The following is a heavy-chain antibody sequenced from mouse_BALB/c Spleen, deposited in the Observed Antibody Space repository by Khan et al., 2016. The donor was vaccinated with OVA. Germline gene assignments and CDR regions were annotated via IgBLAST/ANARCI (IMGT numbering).Heavy chain of an antibody. Sequence: QVQLQQSGAELVRPGASVKLSCKASGYTFTNYWINWMKQRPSQGLEWIGNIYPSDNYTNYNQQFRDKATLTVDKSSSTAYMQLSSPTSEDSAVYYCTRGDPGNFDYWGQGTTLTVSS. CDR3: TRGDPGNFDY. CDR1: GYTFTNYW. V-gene: IGHV1-69*02. D-gene: IGHD2-13*01. J-gene: IGHJ2*01. CDR2: IYPSDNYT.